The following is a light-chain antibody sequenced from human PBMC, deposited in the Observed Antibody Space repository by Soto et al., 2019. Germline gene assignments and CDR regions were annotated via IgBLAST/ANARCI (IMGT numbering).Light chain of an antibody. CDR1: QSVSSK. Sequence: EIVMTQSPATLSVSPGERATLSCRASQSVSSKLAWFQQKPGQAPSLLIYGVSTRATGVPVRFSGSGSGTEFPRTINSLQSEDFAVYYCQQYNNWPHTFGQGTKLEIK. V-gene: IGKV3-15*01. CDR2: GVS. J-gene: IGKJ2*01. CDR3: QQYNNWPHT.